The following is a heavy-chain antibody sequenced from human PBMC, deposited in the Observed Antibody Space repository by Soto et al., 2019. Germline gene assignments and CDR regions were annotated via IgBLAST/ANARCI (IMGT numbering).Heavy chain of an antibody. CDR2: VDPSNGIT. V-gene: IGHV1-8*01. CDR1: GYTFTSYN. CDR3: ARRALVDV. J-gene: IGHJ6*02. Sequence: VASVKVSCKASGYTFTSYNINWVRQATGQGLEWMGSVDPSNGITDYAQRFQGRLTMTRDTSISTAYMELTSLGSEDTAVYFCARRALVDVWGQGTTVTVSS.